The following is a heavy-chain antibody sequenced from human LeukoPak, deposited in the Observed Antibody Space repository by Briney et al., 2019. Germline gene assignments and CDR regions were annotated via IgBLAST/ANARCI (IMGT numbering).Heavy chain of an antibody. J-gene: IGHJ4*02. CDR3: ATDKLAGGTYYVLFDY. V-gene: IGHV3-48*03. Sequence: GGSPRLSCAASGFTFSSYEMNWVRQAPGKGLERVSHINSRGDDKQYADSVKGRFTISRDNAKNSLYLQMNSLRAEDTAVYYCATDKLAGGTYYVLFDYWGQGALVTVSS. D-gene: IGHD3-16*01. CDR1: GFTFSSYE. CDR2: INSRGDDK.